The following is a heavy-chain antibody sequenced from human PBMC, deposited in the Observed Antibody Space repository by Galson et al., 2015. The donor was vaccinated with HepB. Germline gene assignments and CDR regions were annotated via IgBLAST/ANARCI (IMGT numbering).Heavy chain of an antibody. CDR2: INAGNGNT. J-gene: IGHJ3*02. CDR1: GYTFTSYA. V-gene: IGHV1-3*01. Sequence: SVKVSCKASGYTFTSYAMHWVRQAPGQRLEWTGWINAGNGNTKYSQKFQGRVTITRDTSASTAYMELSSLRSEDTAVYYCARDRPESGAFDIWGQGTMVTVSS. CDR3: ARDRPESGAFDI. D-gene: IGHD1-14*01.